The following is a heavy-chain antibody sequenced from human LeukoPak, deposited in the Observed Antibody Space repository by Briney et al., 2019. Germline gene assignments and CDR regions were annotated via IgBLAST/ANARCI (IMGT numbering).Heavy chain of an antibody. CDR3: TTILFY. V-gene: IGHV3-73*01. Sequence: GGCLRLSCAASGFTFSDSAMHWVRQASGKGLEWVGRIRSKPNSYATAYAASVKGRFTISRDDSKNMAYLQMNSLKTEDTAVYYCTTILFYWGQGTLVTVSS. D-gene: IGHD2/OR15-2a*01. CDR1: GFTFSDSA. CDR2: IRSKPNSYAT. J-gene: IGHJ4*02.